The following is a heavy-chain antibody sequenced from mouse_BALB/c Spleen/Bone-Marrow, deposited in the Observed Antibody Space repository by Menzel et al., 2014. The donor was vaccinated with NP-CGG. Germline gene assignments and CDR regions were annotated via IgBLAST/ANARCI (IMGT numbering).Heavy chain of an antibody. CDR1: GYTFTDYA. Sequence: LRESGPELVRPGVSVKISCKGSGYTFTDYAMHWVKQSHAKSLEWIGVISTYSGNTNCNQKFKGKATMTVDKSSXTAYMKLARLTSEDSAIYYCAREIYYDSSLFAYWGQGTLVTVSA. CDR3: AREIYYDSSLFAY. CDR2: ISTYSGNT. J-gene: IGHJ3*01. V-gene: IGHV1-67*01. D-gene: IGHD2-4*01.